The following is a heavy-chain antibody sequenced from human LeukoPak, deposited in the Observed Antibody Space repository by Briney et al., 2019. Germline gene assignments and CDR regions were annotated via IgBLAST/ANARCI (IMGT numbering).Heavy chain of an antibody. J-gene: IGHJ3*02. Sequence: TETLSLTCTVSGGSISSSSYYWGWLRQPPGKGLEWIGSIYYSGSTYYNPSLKSRVTISVDTSKNQFSLKLSSVTAADTAVYYCARDLRDSYAFDIWGQGTMVTVSS. D-gene: IGHD2-21*02. CDR2: IYYSGST. CDR1: GGSISSSSYY. V-gene: IGHV4-39*07. CDR3: ARDLRDSYAFDI.